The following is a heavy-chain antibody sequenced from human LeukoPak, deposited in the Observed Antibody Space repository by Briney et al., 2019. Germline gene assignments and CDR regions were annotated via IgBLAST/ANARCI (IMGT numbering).Heavy chain of an antibody. CDR3: AKGCCSGGNCYNFDY. CDR2: IRYDGSNK. CDR1: GFSFSSCA. V-gene: IGHV3-30*02. Sequence: GGSLRLSCAASGFSFSSCAMHWVRQAPGKGLEWVAFIRYDGSNKYYADSVKGRFTISRDNSRNTLYLQMNSLRAEDTAVYYCAKGCCSGGNCYNFDYWGQGALVTVSS. D-gene: IGHD2-15*01. J-gene: IGHJ4*02.